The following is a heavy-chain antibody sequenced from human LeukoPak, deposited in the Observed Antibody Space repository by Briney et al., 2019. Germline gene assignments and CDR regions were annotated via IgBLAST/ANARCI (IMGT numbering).Heavy chain of an antibody. CDR2: ISGSGDNT. V-gene: IGHV3-23*01. J-gene: IGHJ4*02. Sequence: GGSLRLSCAASGFTFSTYAMSWARQAPGKGLVWVSAISGSGDNTYYADSVKGRFTISRDNSKNNVYLQMNSLRAEDTAVYYCSRDGGNSWDYWGQGTLVTVSS. D-gene: IGHD6-13*01. CDR1: GFTFSTYA. CDR3: SRDGGNSWDY.